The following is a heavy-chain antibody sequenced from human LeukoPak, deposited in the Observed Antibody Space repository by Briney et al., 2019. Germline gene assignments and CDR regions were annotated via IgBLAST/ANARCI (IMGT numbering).Heavy chain of an antibody. J-gene: IGHJ4*02. CDR1: GGSISSYY. Sequence: SETLSLTCTVSGGSISSYYWSWVRQPPGKGLEWIGYIHYSGSTNYNPSLKSQVTISVDTSKNQFSLKLSSVTAADTAVYYCARAGRTDGYKSYFDYWGQGTLVTVSS. D-gene: IGHD5-24*01. CDR3: ARAGRTDGYKSYFDY. V-gene: IGHV4-59*13. CDR2: IHYSGST.